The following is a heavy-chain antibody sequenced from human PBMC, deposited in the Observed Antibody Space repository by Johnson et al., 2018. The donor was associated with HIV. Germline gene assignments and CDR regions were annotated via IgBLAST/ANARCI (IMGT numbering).Heavy chain of an antibody. CDR3: ARVRIIYSSSSHAFDI. CDR1: GFTFSSYG. CDR2: ISYDGSNK. V-gene: IGHV3-30*03. Sequence: QVQLVESGGGVVQPGRSLRLSCAASGFTFSSYGMHWVRQAPGKGLEWVAVISYDGSNKYYVDSVKGRFTISRDNSKNTLYLQMSSLRVEDTAVYCCARVRIIYSSSSHAFDIWGQGTMVTVSS. J-gene: IGHJ3*02. D-gene: IGHD6-6*01.